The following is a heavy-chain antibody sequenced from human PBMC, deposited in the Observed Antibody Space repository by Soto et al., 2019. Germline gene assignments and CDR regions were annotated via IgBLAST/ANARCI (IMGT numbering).Heavy chain of an antibody. CDR1: GGSISSSSYY. CDR2: IFYSGST. Sequence: PSETLSLTCTVSGGSISSSSYYWGWIRQPPGKGLEWIGSIFYSGSTYYNPSLKSRVTISVDMSKNQFSLNLRSVTAADTAVYYCARVRGVIIGYGMDVWGQGTTVTVSS. D-gene: IGHD3-10*01. V-gene: IGHV4-39*01. CDR3: ARVRGVIIGYGMDV. J-gene: IGHJ6*02.